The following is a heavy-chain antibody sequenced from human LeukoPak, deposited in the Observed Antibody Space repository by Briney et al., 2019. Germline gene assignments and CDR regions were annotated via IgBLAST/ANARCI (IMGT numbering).Heavy chain of an antibody. D-gene: IGHD3-10*01. Sequence: SETLSLTCTVSGGSISSGSYYWSWIRQPAGKGLEWIVRIYTSGSTNYNPSLKSRVTISVDTSKNQFSLKLSSVTAADTAVYYCARVRYYGWGSYYFDYWGQGTLVTFSS. CDR2: IYTSGST. V-gene: IGHV4-61*02. J-gene: IGHJ4*02. CDR1: GGSISSGSYY. CDR3: ARVRYYGWGSYYFDY.